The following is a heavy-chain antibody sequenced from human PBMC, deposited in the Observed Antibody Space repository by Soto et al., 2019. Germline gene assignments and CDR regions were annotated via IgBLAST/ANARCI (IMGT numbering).Heavy chain of an antibody. CDR3: ARHSYDILTGYPNWFDP. CDR1: GGSISSYY. D-gene: IGHD3-9*01. CDR2: IYYSGST. Sequence: PSETLSLTCTVSGGSISSYYWSWIRQPPGKGLEWIGYIYYSGSTNYNPSLKSRVTISVDTSKDQFSLKLSSVTAADTAVYYCARHSYDILTGYPNWFDPWGQGTLVTVSS. V-gene: IGHV4-59*08. J-gene: IGHJ5*02.